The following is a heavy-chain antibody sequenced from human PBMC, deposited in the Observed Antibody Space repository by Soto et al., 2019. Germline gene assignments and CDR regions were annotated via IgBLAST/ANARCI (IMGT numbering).Heavy chain of an antibody. J-gene: IGHJ3*02. Sequence: QVQLVESGGGLVRPGESLRLPCAASEFTFSDYYMSWIRQAPGKGLEWVSYISSSGNTIYYADSVKGRFTISRDNAKNSLYLQMNSLRAEDTAVYYCARRYSGGRAFDICGQGTMVTVSS. V-gene: IGHV3-11*01. D-gene: IGHD5-12*01. CDR3: ARRYSGGRAFDI. CDR1: EFTFSDYY. CDR2: ISSSGNTI.